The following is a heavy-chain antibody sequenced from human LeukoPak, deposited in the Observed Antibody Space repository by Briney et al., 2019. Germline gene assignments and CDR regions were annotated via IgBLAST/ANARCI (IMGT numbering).Heavy chain of an antibody. Sequence: GGSLRLSCAASGFTFSSYEMNWVRQAPGKGLEWVSYISSSGSTIYYADSVKGRFTISRDNAKNLLYLQMNSLRAEDTAVYYCARDCSGGSCYSTTYQYGMDVWGQGTTVTVSS. J-gene: IGHJ6*02. CDR3: ARDCSGGSCYSTTYQYGMDV. V-gene: IGHV3-48*03. CDR2: ISSSGSTI. D-gene: IGHD2-15*01. CDR1: GFTFSSYE.